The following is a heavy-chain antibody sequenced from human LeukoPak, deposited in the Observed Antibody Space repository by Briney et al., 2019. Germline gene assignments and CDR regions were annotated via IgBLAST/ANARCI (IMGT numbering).Heavy chain of an antibody. CDR2: ISTYNDNT. CDR3: ANQPPWFGELSY. CDR1: GYTFISYG. J-gene: IGHJ4*02. Sequence: ASVKVSCKASGYTFISYGISWVRQAPGQGLEWMGWISTYNDNTDYAQKFHGRVTMTTDTSTSTAYMELRSLTSDDTAVYYCANQPPWFGELSYWGQGTLVTVSS. V-gene: IGHV1-18*01. D-gene: IGHD3-10*01.